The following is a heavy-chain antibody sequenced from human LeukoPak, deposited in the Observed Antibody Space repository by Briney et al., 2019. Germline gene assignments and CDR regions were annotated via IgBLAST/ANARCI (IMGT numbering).Heavy chain of an antibody. Sequence: SETLSLTCTVSGGSISSYYWSWIRQPAGKGLEWIGRIYTGGSTNYNPSLKSRVTMSVDTSKNQFSLKLSSVTAADTAVYYCARVYYYDSSGYPVFDYWGQGTLVTVSS. V-gene: IGHV4-4*07. J-gene: IGHJ4*02. CDR2: IYTGGST. CDR3: ARVYYYDSSGYPVFDY. CDR1: GGSISSYY. D-gene: IGHD3-22*01.